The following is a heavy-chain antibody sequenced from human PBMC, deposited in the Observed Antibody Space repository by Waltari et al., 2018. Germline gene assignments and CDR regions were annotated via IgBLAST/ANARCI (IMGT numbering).Heavy chain of an antibody. CDR2: VYSTAST. CDR1: GYSSIFYY. CDR3: ATASTDDRYAFDI. D-gene: IGHD3-16*02. V-gene: IGHV4-4*07. Sequence: QVQLQESGPGLEKPSETLSLPRSVYGLSGYSSIFYYWSVIRQPAGRGLEWIGLVYSTASTRSNPSLESRVTMSVDMSKKQFSLRLRSVTAADTAVYYCATASTDDRYAFDIWGQGTVVTVSS. J-gene: IGHJ3*02.